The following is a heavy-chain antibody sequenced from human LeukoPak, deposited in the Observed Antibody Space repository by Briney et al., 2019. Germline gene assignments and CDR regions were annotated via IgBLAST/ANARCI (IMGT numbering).Heavy chain of an antibody. Sequence: RSSETLSLTCTVSGGSISSYYWSWIRQPPGKGLEWIAYTHSSGNTGYNPSLKSRVTISLDTSKNHFSLKVTSMTAADTGVYYCARSLPGAIGAADFWSQGTLVTVSS. CDR3: ARSLPGAIGAADF. V-gene: IGHV4-59*01. CDR2: THSSGNT. J-gene: IGHJ4*02. D-gene: IGHD3-3*01. CDR1: GGSISSYY.